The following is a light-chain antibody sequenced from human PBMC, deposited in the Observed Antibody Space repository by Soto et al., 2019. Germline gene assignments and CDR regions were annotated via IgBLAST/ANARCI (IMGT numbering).Light chain of an antibody. CDR3: CSYAGGGTRI. CDR1: STDIGSYKL. J-gene: IGLJ2*01. CDR2: EGN. Sequence: QSALTQPASVSGSLGQSITISCTGTSTDIGSYKLVPWYPQHPGKAPKLMIYEGNKRPSGVSNRFSGSKSGNTASLTISGLQADDEADYYCCSYAGGGTRIFGGGTKLTVL. V-gene: IGLV2-23*01.